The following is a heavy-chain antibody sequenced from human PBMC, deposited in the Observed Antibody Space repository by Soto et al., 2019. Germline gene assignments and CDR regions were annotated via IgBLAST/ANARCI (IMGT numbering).Heavy chain of an antibody. J-gene: IGHJ4*02. CDR1: GFTFSSYG. CDR3: AKDAGYCSGGSCYPYFDY. V-gene: IGHV3-30*18. D-gene: IGHD2-15*01. CDR2: ISYDGSNK. Sequence: LRLSCAASGFTFSSYGMHWVRPAPGKGLEGVAVISYDGSNKYYADSVKGRFTISRDKSKNTLYLQMNSLRAEDTAVYYCAKDAGYCSGGSCYPYFDYWGQGTLVTVSS.